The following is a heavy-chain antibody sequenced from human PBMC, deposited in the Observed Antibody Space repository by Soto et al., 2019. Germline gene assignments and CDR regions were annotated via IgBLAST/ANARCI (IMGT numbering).Heavy chain of an antibody. CDR2: ISAAGDP. J-gene: IGHJ6*02. CDR1: GFTFRNYD. CDR3: ARTDRDFYGLDV. V-gene: IGHV3-13*05. Sequence: EVQLVESGGGLVQPGGSLRLSCEASGFTFRNYDMHWVRQGIGKGLEWVSGISAAGDPDYADSVEGRFTISRENAQNSFFLQMNSLRVDDTAVYYCARTDRDFYGLDVWGQGTTVIVSS.